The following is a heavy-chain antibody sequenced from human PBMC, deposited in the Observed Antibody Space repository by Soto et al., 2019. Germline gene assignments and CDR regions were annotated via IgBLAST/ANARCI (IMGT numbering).Heavy chain of an antibody. D-gene: IGHD6-19*01. Sequence: GGSLRLSCAVSGFTVSTNYMSWVRQAPGMGLEWVSVIYVGGSTYYADSVKGRFTISRDNSKNTLYLQINSLRAEDTAVYYCAKDLTAGWLRGFDYWGQGTLVTVSS. CDR2: IYVGGST. CDR3: AKDLTAGWLRGFDY. J-gene: IGHJ4*02. CDR1: GFTVSTNY. V-gene: IGHV3-66*01.